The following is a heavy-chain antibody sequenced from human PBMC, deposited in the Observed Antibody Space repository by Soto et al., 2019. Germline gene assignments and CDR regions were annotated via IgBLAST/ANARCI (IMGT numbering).Heavy chain of an antibody. CDR3: TKDVNDRGYDF. V-gene: IGHV3-30*18. Sequence: QVQLVESGGGVVQPGGSLRLSCAASGFTFSTYGMHWVRQAPGKGLEWVALISNDGGFQDYADSVKGRFTISRDNAKNSLLLQMNSLRVEDTALYYCTKDVNDRGYDFWGQGALVTVSS. CDR1: GFTFSTYG. CDR2: ISNDGGFQ. J-gene: IGHJ4*02. D-gene: IGHD5-12*01.